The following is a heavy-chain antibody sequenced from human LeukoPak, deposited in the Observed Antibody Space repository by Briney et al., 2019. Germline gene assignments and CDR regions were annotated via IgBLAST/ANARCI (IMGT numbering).Heavy chain of an antibody. CDR3: ARDSHDSSGYYSY. D-gene: IGHD3-22*01. CDR1: EFSFSGYA. V-gene: IGHV3-33*08. Sequence: GGSLRLSCAASEFSFSGYAMSWVRQAPGKGLEWVAVIWYDGSNKYYADSVKGRFTISRDNSKNTLYLQMNSLRAEDTAVYYCARDSHDSSGYYSYWGQGTLVTVSS. CDR2: IWYDGSNK. J-gene: IGHJ4*02.